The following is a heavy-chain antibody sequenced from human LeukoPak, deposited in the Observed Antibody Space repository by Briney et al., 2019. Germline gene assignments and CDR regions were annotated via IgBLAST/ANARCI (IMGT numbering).Heavy chain of an antibody. Sequence: SETLSLTCTVSGGYISSGGYYWSWIRQHPGKGLEWIGYIYYSGSTYYNPSLKSRVTISVDTSKNQFSLKLSFVTAADTAVYYCARSSPFYDSSGYYKDAFDIWGQGTMVTVSS. CDR2: IYYSGST. V-gene: IGHV4-31*03. CDR3: ARSSPFYDSSGYYKDAFDI. J-gene: IGHJ3*02. D-gene: IGHD3-22*01. CDR1: GGYISSGGYY.